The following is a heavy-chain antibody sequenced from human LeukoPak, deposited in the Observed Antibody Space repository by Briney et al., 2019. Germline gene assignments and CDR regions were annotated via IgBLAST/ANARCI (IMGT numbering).Heavy chain of an antibody. V-gene: IGHV4-30-2*01. J-gene: IGHJ4*02. CDR1: GGSISSGGYY. CDR2: IYHSGST. CDR3: ARDRAQLRFFDY. Sequence: SQTLSHTCTVSGGSISSGGYYWSWIRQPPGKGLEWIGYIYHSGSTYYNPSLKSRVTISVDRSKNQFSLKLSSVTAADTAVYYCARDRAQLRFFDYWGQGTLVTVSS. D-gene: IGHD2-2*01.